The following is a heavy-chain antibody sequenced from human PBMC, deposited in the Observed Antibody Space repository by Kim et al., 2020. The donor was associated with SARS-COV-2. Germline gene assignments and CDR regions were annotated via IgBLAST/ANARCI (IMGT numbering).Heavy chain of an antibody. CDR3: ARDRGQYNYYNTDGRLRQQYKYYYMDV. J-gene: IGHJ6*03. V-gene: IGHV1-2*06. CDR1: GYNFADYY. D-gene: IGHD3-22*01. Sequence: ASVKVSCKASGYNFADYYIHWVRQAPGQGLEWMGRINPGNGATNYAQKFLGRVTMTRDTSISAALLEVTRLTSDDTAVYFCARDRGQYNYYNTDGRLRQQYKYYYMDVWGKGTTVAVSS. CDR2: INPGNGAT.